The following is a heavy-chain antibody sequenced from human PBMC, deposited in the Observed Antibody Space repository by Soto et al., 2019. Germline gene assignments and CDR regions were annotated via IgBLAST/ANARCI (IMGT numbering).Heavy chain of an antibody. Sequence: QPGGSLRLSCAASGFTFSSYGMHWVRQAPGKGLEWVAVISYDGSNKYYADSVKGRFTISRDNSKNTLYLQMNSLRAEDTAVYYCAKDRWELPPPPYYYYYGMDVWGQGTTVTVSS. J-gene: IGHJ6*02. CDR3: AKDRWELPPPPYYYYYGMDV. CDR1: GFTFSSYG. D-gene: IGHD1-26*01. CDR2: ISYDGSNK. V-gene: IGHV3-30*18.